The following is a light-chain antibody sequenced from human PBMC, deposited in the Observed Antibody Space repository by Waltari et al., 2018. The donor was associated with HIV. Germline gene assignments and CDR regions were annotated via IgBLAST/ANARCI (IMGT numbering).Light chain of an antibody. CDR3: QQYNNWT. CDR2: GAS. J-gene: IGKJ1*01. CDR1: QSVSSI. V-gene: IGKV3-15*01. Sequence: EIVMTQSPATLSVSPGERATLSCRASQSVSSILAWYQQKPGQAPRLLIYGASTRATGIPAMFSGSGSGTEFTLTISSLQSEDFAVYYCQQYNNWTFGQGTKVEIK.